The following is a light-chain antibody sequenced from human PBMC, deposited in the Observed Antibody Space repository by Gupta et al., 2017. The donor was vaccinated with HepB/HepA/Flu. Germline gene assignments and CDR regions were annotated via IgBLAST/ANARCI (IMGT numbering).Light chain of an antibody. V-gene: IGLV1-40*01. CDR2: GNS. CDR1: SSNIGAGYD. CDR3: QSYDSSLWV. Sequence: QSVLTQPPSVSGAPGQRVTISCTGSSSNIGAGYDVHWYQQLPGTAPKLLIYGNSNRPSGVPDRFSGSKSGTSASLAMTGLQAEDEADYYCQSYDSSLWVFGGGTKLTVL. J-gene: IGLJ3*02.